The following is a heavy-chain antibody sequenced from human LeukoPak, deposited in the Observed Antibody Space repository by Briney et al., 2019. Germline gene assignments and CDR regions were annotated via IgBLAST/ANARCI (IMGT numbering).Heavy chain of an antibody. CDR2: IYSGGST. Sequence: PGGSLRLSCAASGFTVSSNYMSWVRQAPGKGLEWVSVIYSGGSTYYADSVKGRFTISRDNSKNTLYLQMNSLRAEDTAVYYCARSMVTTAYGMDVWGQGTTVTVSS. CDR1: GFTVSSNY. CDR3: ARSMVTTAYGMDV. J-gene: IGHJ6*02. V-gene: IGHV3-66*01. D-gene: IGHD4-17*01.